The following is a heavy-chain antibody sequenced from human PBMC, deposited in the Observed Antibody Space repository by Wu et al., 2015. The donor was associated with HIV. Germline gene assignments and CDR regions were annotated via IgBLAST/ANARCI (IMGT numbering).Heavy chain of an antibody. CDR1: GGTFSSFA. Sequence: QVQLVQSGAEVKKPGSSVKVSCKASGGTFSSFAVNWVRQAPGLGLEWMGRIIPVFPSTTYAQKFRGRVAITADESTSAVYMELTSLRSEDTAIYFCARSNSGWYVALDYWGQGTLVTVSS. CDR3: ARSNSGWYVALDY. D-gene: IGHD6-19*01. CDR2: IIPVFPST. J-gene: IGHJ4*02. V-gene: IGHV1-69*13.